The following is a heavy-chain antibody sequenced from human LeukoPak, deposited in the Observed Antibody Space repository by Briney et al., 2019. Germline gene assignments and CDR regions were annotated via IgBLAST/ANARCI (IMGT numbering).Heavy chain of an antibody. CDR2: INHSGST. D-gene: IGHD6-13*01. V-gene: IGHV4-34*01. CDR1: GGSFSGYY. Sequence: SETLSLTCAVYGGSFSGYYWSWIRQPPGKGLEWIGEINHSGSTNCNPSLKSRVTISVDKSKNQFSLKLSSVTAADTAVYYCAREGTVAGLALGYFDYWGQGTLVTVSS. CDR3: AREGTVAGLALGYFDY. J-gene: IGHJ4*02.